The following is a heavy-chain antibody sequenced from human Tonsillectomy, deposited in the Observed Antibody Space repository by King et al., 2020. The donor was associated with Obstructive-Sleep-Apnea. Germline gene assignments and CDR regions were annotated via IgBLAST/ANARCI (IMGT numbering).Heavy chain of an antibody. D-gene: IGHD3-10*01. J-gene: IGHJ4*02. CDR1: GFTFWSYS. V-gene: IGHV3-48*04. CDR2: IRSSGGSV. Sequence: VQLVESVGGLVQPGGSLRLSCLASGFTFWSYSMNWVRQAPGKGLECVSSIRSSGGSVYYADPVKGRFTIFRDNARNSLYLQMNSLRAEDAAVYYCAREIELWFGDYWGQGTLVTVSS. CDR3: AREIELWFGDY.